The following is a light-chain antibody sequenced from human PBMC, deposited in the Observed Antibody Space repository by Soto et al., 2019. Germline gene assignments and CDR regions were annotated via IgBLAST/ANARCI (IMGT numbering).Light chain of an antibody. CDR3: QQYRSYSWHT. CDR1: QSVSDF. V-gene: IGKV1-5*03. J-gene: IGKJ2*01. Sequence: DIRMTQSPSTLSASVGDRVTITCRASQSVSDFVAWYQQKPGKAPKLLMYKASSLESGVPSRFSGSGSGTELTLTISSLQPDDLATYFCQQYRSYSWHTFGQGTKLEIK. CDR2: KAS.